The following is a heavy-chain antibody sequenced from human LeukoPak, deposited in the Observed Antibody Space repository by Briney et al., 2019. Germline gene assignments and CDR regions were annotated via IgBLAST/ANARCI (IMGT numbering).Heavy chain of an antibody. CDR3: AKRIVATITSLGYFQH. J-gene: IGHJ1*01. D-gene: IGHD5-12*01. Sequence: PGRSLRLSCAASGFTFSSYAMSWVRQAPGKGLEWVSAISGSGGSTYYADSVKGRFTISRDNSKNTLYLQMNSLRAEDTAVYYCAKRIVATITSLGYFQHWGQGTLVTVSS. CDR2: ISGSGGST. CDR1: GFTFSSYA. V-gene: IGHV3-23*01.